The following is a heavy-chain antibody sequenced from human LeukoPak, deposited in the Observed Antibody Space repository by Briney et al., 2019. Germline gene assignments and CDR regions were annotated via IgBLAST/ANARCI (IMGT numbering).Heavy chain of an antibody. CDR1: GFTVSSNY. V-gene: IGHV3-23*01. CDR2: ISGSGGST. J-gene: IGHJ4*02. CDR3: AKQTYYYDSSGYYYGDYFDY. D-gene: IGHD3-22*01. Sequence: GGSLRLSCAASGFTVSSNYMSWVRQAPGKGLEWVSAISGSGGSTYYADSVKGRFTISRDNSKNTLYLQMNSLRAEDTAVYYCAKQTYYYDSSGYYYGDYFDYWGQGTLVTVSS.